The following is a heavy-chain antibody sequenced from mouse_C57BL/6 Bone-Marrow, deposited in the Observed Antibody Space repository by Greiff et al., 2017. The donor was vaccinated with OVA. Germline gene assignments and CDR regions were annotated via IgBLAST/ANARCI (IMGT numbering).Heavy chain of an antibody. CDR1: GFTFSDYG. CDR2: ISSGSSTI. J-gene: IGHJ3*01. V-gene: IGHV5-17*01. CDR3: ARNYDLPMFAY. D-gene: IGHD2-4*01. Sequence: EVHLVESGGGLVKPGGSLKLSCAASGFTFSDYGMHWVRQAPEKGLEWVAYISSGSSTIYYADTVKGRFTISRDNAKNTLFLQMTSLRSEDTAMYYCARNYDLPMFAYWGQGTLVTVSA.